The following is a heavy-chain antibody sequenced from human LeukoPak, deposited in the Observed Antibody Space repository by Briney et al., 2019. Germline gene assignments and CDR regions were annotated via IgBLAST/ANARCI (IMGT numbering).Heavy chain of an antibody. V-gene: IGHV3-30*18. CDR2: ISYDGSNK. Sequence: AGGSLRLSCAASGFTLSSYGMHWVRQAPGKGLEWVAVISYDGSNKYYADSVKGRFTISRDNSKNTLYLQMNSLRAEDTAVYYCAKEKSIRFLEWLSNYFDYWGQGTLVTVSS. CDR3: AKEKSIRFLEWLSNYFDY. CDR1: GFTLSSYG. D-gene: IGHD3-3*01. J-gene: IGHJ4*02.